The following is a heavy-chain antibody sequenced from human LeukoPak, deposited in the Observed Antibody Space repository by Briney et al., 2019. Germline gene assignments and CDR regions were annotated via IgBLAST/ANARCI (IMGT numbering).Heavy chain of an antibody. CDR3: ARAGGYCSGGSCYYWYFDY. CDR1: GGSFSGYY. D-gene: IGHD2-15*01. Sequence: SETLSLTCAVYGGSFSGYYRSWIRQPPGKGLEWIGEINHSGSTNYNPSLKSRVTISVDTSKNQFSLKLSSVTAADTAVYYCARAGGYCSGGSCYYWYFDYWGQGTLVTVSS. V-gene: IGHV4-34*01. J-gene: IGHJ4*02. CDR2: INHSGST.